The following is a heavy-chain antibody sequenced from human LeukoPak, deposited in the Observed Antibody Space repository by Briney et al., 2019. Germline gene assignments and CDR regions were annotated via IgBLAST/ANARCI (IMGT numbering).Heavy chain of an antibody. D-gene: IGHD1-26*01. CDR2: ISAYDGET. V-gene: IGHV1-18*01. Sequence: ISAYDGETRYAQKFQGRVTLTTDTSTGTVYMEMRRLRSDGTAVYYCARGGKNYFDFWGQGTLVTVSS. J-gene: IGHJ4*02. CDR3: ARGGKNYFDF.